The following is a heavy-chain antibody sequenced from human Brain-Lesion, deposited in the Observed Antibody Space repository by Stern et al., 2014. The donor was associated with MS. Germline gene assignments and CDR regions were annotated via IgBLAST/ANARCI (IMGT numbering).Heavy chain of an antibody. Sequence: VQLVQSAPGLVKPSQTLSLTCTVSGGSISSDTYYWSWIRQPPGKGLEWIGYIYFSGNTQYNPSLKSRVIISVDTSKNEFSLKMSSVTVADTAVYYCARLPNYDFWGRLNYYVMDVWGQGTTVSVSS. J-gene: IGHJ6*02. CDR2: IYFSGNT. CDR1: GGSISSDTYY. D-gene: IGHD3-3*01. CDR3: ARLPNYDFWGRLNYYVMDV. V-gene: IGHV4-30-4*01.